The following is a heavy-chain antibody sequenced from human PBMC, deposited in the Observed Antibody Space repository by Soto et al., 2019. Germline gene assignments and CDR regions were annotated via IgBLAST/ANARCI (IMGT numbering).Heavy chain of an antibody. CDR3: ARFEAATMFDY. CDR1: GASSRRSSYY. V-gene: IGHV4-39*01. D-gene: IGHD5-12*01. CDR2: VFYGGTT. J-gene: IGHJ4*02. Sequence: QLQLQESGPGLVKPSETLSLTCSVSGASSRRSSYYWGWVRQPPGKGLGWIGHVFYGGTTSYTPSLKSRVTISVDTAMNQFSLKLSSVTAADTAVYYCARFEAATMFDYWGQGTLVTVSS.